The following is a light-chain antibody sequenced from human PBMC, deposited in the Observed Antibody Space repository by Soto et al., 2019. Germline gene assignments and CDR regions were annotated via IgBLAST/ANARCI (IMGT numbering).Light chain of an antibody. CDR2: GAS. V-gene: IGKV3-15*01. Sequence: EIVLTQSPATLSVSPGERATLSCRASRSVATKLAWYQQKPGQAPSLLIQGASVRDTGVPARFSGSGSGTEFTLTISGLQSEDSAVYYCEQYEDWYSVGQGTKLEIK. CDR1: RSVATK. J-gene: IGKJ2*03. CDR3: EQYEDWYS.